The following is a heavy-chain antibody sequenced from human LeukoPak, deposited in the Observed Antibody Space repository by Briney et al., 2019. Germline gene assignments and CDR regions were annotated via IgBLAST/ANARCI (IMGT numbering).Heavy chain of an antibody. V-gene: IGHV1-2*02. CDR2: INPNSGGT. CDR3: AGAGVAEDRGFDS. CDR1: GYTFTGYY. J-gene: IGHJ4*02. D-gene: IGHD7-27*01. Sequence: GASVKVSCKASGYTFTGYYMHWVRQAPGQGLEWMGWINPNSGGTNYAQKFQGRVTMTRDTSISTAYMELSSLRSDDTAVYYCAGAGVAEDRGFDSWGQGTLVTVSS.